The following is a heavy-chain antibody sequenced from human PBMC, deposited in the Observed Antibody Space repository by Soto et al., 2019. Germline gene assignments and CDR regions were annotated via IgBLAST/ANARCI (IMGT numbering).Heavy chain of an antibody. J-gene: IGHJ6*02. V-gene: IGHV1-46*01. D-gene: IGHD6-13*01. Sequence: ASVKVSCKASGYTFTSYYMHWVRQAPGQGLEWMGIINPSGGSTSYAQKFQGRVTMTRDTSTSTVYMELSSLRSEETAVYYCARQDRGTAANYYYYGIDVWGQGTTVTVSS. CDR2: INPSGGST. CDR1: GYTFTSYY. CDR3: ARQDRGTAANYYYYGIDV.